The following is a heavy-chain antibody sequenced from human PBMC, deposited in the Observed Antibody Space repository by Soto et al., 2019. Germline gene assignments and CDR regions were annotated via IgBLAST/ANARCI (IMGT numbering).Heavy chain of an antibody. Sequence: PGQSLKISCKGSGYSFTSYWIGWVRQMPGKGLEWMGIIYPGDSNTRYSPSFQGQVTISADKSISTAYLQWSSLKASDTAIYYCARTSTNWFDPWGQGTLVTVSS. CDR1: GYSFTSYW. J-gene: IGHJ5*02. CDR2: IYPGDSNT. D-gene: IGHD4-17*01. V-gene: IGHV5-51*01. CDR3: ARTSTNWFDP.